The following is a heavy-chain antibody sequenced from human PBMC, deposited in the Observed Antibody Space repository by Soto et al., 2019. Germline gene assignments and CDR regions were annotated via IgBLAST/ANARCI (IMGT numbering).Heavy chain of an antibody. CDR3: ARNMLGGTTDY. J-gene: IGHJ4*02. D-gene: IGHD3-10*02. Sequence: SVKVSCQASGYTFTHHAIHWVRQAPGQGLEWMGWINAGKGDTKYPQRFQGRVTITRDTSASTAYMELSSLRSEDTAVYYCARNMLGGTTDYWGPGTLVTVSS. CDR2: INAGKGDT. V-gene: IGHV1-3*01. CDR1: GYTFTHHA.